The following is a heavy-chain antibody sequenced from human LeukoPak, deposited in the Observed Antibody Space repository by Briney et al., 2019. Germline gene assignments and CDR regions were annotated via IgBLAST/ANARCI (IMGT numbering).Heavy chain of an antibody. CDR1: GFTFTNHW. D-gene: IGHD1-7*01. Sequence: PGGSLRLSCAASGFTFTNHWMSWVRQAPGKGLEWVSAISGSGGSTYYADSVKGRFTISRDNSKNTLYLQMNSLRAEDTAVYYCAKGTKRGEFDYWGQGTLVTVSS. CDR3: AKGTKRGEFDY. V-gene: IGHV3-23*01. J-gene: IGHJ4*02. CDR2: ISGSGGST.